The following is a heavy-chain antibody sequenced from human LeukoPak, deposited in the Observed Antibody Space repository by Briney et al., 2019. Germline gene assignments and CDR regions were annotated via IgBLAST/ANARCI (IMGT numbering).Heavy chain of an antibody. CDR3: ARATESYYDFWSGYYNYFDY. CDR1: GYTFTSYY. Sequence: ASVKVSCKASGYTFTSYYMHWVRQAPGQGLEWMGIINPSGGSTSYAQKFQGRVTMTRDTSTSTVYMELSSLRSEDTAVYYCARATESYYDFWSGYYNYFDYWGQGTLVTVSS. D-gene: IGHD3-3*01. CDR2: INPSGGST. J-gene: IGHJ4*02. V-gene: IGHV1-46*01.